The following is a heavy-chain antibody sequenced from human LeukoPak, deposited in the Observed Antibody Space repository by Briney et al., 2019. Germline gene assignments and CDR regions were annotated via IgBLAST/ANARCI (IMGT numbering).Heavy chain of an antibody. CDR1: GFTFSSYG. V-gene: IGHV3-9*01. J-gene: IGHJ6*02. Sequence: PGGSLRLSCAASGFTFSSYGMHWVRQAPGKGLEWVSGISWNSGSIGYADSVKGRFTISRDNAKNSLYLQMNSLRAEDTALYYCAKDSYYYGMDVWGQGTTVTVSS. CDR2: ISWNSGSI. CDR3: AKDSYYYGMDV.